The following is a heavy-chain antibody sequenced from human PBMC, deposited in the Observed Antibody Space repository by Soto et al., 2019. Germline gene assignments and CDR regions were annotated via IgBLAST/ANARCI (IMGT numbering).Heavy chain of an antibody. CDR3: AREYSSSSQGNYFDY. CDR1: GYTFTGYY. V-gene: IGHV1-2*04. D-gene: IGHD6-6*01. Sequence: ASVKVSCKASGYTFTGYYMHWVRQAPGQGLEWMGWINPNSGGTNYAQNFQGWVTMTRDTSISTAYMELSRLRSDDTAVYYCAREYSSSSQGNYFDYWGQGTLVTVSS. J-gene: IGHJ4*02. CDR2: INPNSGGT.